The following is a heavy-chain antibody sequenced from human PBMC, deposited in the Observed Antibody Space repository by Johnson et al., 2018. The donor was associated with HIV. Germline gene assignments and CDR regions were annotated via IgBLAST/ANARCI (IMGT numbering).Heavy chain of an antibody. CDR3: AKGGGQLWFYIAFDI. CDR2: INGDGSGI. J-gene: IGHJ3*02. Sequence: VQLVESVGGLVQPGGSLRLSCAASGFTFSSYWMHWVRQGPGKGLVWVSRINGDGSGITYADSVKGRFTISRDNAKNTLYLQMNSLRAEDTAVYYCAKGGGQLWFYIAFDIWGQGTMVAVSS. D-gene: IGHD5-18*01. V-gene: IGHV3-74*02. CDR1: GFTFSSYW.